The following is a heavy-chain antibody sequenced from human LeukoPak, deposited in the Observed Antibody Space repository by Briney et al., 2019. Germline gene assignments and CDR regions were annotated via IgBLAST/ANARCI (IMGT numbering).Heavy chain of an antibody. Sequence: ASVKVSCKASGYTFTSYGISWVRQAPGQGLEWMGWISAYNGNTNHAQKLQGRVTMTTDTSTSTAYMELRSLRSDDTAVYYCARDLCSGGSCYSGNDAFDIWGQGTMVTVSS. D-gene: IGHD2-15*01. J-gene: IGHJ3*02. CDR2: ISAYNGNT. CDR3: ARDLCSGGSCYSGNDAFDI. V-gene: IGHV1-18*01. CDR1: GYTFTSYG.